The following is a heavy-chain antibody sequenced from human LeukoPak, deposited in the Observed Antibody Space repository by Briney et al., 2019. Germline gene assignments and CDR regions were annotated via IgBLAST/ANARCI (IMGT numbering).Heavy chain of an antibody. CDR3: ARLYNILTGYHYYFDY. J-gene: IGHJ4*02. CDR2: ISSSDNAI. D-gene: IGHD3-9*01. Sequence: PGGSLRLSCAASGFSFSDYYMSWIRQAPGKGLEWISYISSSDNAIYYADSVKGRFTISRDNARNSLNLQMSSLRAEDTAVYYCARLYNILTGYHYYFDYWGQGILVTVSS. CDR1: GFSFSDYY. V-gene: IGHV3-11*01.